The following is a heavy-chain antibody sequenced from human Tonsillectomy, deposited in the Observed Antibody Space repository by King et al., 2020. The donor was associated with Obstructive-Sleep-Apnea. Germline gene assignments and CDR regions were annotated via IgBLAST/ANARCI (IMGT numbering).Heavy chain of an antibody. J-gene: IGHJ6*02. D-gene: IGHD4/OR15-4a*01. V-gene: IGHV1-18*01. CDR3: ARERTMDRSVGGNALDV. CDR1: GYTFDSYG. CDR2: VSAFNRNT. Sequence: QLVQSGAEVKKPGASVKVSCKTSGYTFDSYGITWVRQAPGKGLEWMGWVSAFNRNTNYAQKFQGRVTMTTDTSTDTVYMELRGLRADDTAVYYCARERTMDRSVGGNALDVWGQGTTVTVSS.